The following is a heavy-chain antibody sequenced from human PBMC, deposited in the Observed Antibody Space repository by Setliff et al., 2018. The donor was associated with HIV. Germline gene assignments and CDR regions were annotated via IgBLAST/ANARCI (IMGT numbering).Heavy chain of an antibody. V-gene: IGHV3-21*01. CDR2: ISSSGRNI. CDR1: GINFKSSH. J-gene: IGHJ4*02. CDR3: ARARTGVTMARGAMSF. D-gene: IGHD3-10*01. Sequence: GGSLRLSCVASGINFKSSHMNWVRQAPGKGLEWVSSISSSGRNINYADSVKGRFTISRDNAKNSLYLQMNSLRAEDTAVYYCARARTGVTMARGAMSFWGQGTLVTVSS.